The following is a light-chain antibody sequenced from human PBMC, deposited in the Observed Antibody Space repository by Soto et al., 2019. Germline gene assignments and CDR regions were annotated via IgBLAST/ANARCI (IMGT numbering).Light chain of an antibody. V-gene: IGKV1-39*01. CDR1: QAIESY. CDR3: QETYSAPYI. Sequence: DIQMTQSPSSLSASVGDRVTITCRTSQAIESYLNWYQQKPGKAPKLLIYAASSLQSGVPSRFSVRGSGADFTPTISSLQPQDFATDHCQETYSAPYIFGQGTKLEL. CDR2: AAS. J-gene: IGKJ2*01.